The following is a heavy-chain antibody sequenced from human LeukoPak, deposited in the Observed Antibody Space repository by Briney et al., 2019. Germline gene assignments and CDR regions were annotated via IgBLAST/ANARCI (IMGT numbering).Heavy chain of an antibody. D-gene: IGHD4-17*01. J-gene: IGHJ4*02. CDR2: ISAGGGST. Sequence: GGSLRLSCAASGFTFSSYAMSWVRQAPGKGLEGFSAISAGGGSTYYADSVKGRFTISRDNSKNTLYLQMNSLRAEDTALYYCARTAVGDYVRFPNDYWGQGTLVTVSS. CDR1: GFTFSSYA. V-gene: IGHV3-23*01. CDR3: ARTAVGDYVRFPNDY.